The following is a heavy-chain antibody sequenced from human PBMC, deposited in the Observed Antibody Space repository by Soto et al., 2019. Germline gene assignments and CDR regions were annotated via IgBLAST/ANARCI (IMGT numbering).Heavy chain of an antibody. Sequence: TLSLTCPVSGGSISSGGNYCSWIRQDPGKGLESIGYMYYRGSTYYNPSLKSRVTISIDTSKNQFSLNLSSVTAADTAGCYCARGSPPIYVSSRYHPTSTDYCGQAPLRTRSS. CDR2: MYYRGST. CDR3: ARGSPPIYVSSRYHPTSTDY. V-gene: IGHV4-31*03. D-gene: IGHD3-22*01. J-gene: IGHJ4*02. CDR1: GGSISSGGNY.